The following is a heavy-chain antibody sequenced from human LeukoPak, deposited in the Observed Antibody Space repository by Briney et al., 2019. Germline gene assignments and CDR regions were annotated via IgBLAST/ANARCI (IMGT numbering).Heavy chain of an antibody. V-gene: IGHV3-74*01. CDR3: ARDPYCSSTSCYYDY. J-gene: IGHJ4*02. CDR2: SNSDGRIT. D-gene: IGHD2-2*01. Sequence: PGGSLRLSCAASGFTFSNYWMHWVRQAPGKGLVWVARSNSDGRITNYADSVKGRFTISRDNAKNSLYLQMNSLRAEDTAVYYCARDPYCSSTSCYYDYWGQGTLVTVSS. CDR1: GFTFSNYW.